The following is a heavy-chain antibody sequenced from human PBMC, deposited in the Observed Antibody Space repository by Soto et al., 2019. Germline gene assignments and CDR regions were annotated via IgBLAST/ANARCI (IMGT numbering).Heavy chain of an antibody. J-gene: IGHJ4*02. D-gene: IGHD6-13*01. Sequence: GGSLRLSCAASGFNFSSYNMNWVRQAPGKGLEWVSYISGSSTTIYYADFVKGRFTISRDNAKNSLYLQMNSLRAEDTAVYYCAVEMGFDVAAAATGDYWGQGTLVTVSS. CDR3: AVEMGFDVAAAATGDY. CDR1: GFNFSSYN. V-gene: IGHV3-48*01. CDR2: ISGSSTTI.